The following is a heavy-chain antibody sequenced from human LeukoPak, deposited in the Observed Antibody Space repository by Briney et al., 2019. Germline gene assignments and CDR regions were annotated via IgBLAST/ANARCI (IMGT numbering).Heavy chain of an antibody. CDR1: GSISSYY. D-gene: IGHD5-12*01. CDR2: IYYSGST. V-gene: IGHV4-39*01. CDR3: ARQPRYSGYGHDY. Sequence: SETLSLTCTVSGSISSYYWGWIRQPPGKGLEWIGSIYYSGSTYYNPSLKSRVTISVDTSKNQFSLKLSSVTAADTAVYYCARQPRYSGYGHDYWGQGTLVTVSS. J-gene: IGHJ4*02.